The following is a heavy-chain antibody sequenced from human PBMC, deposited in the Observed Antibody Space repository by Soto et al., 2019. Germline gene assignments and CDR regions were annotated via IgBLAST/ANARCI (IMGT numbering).Heavy chain of an antibody. J-gene: IGHJ4*02. Sequence: EVQLVESGGGLVQPGGSLRLSCAASGFTFSSYNMNWVRQAPGKGLEWLSYISSSSGTVYYADSVKGRFTISRDNAKNSLYLKMNSLRAEDTAVYYCARDYSSSWYTDYWGQGTLVTVSS. CDR2: ISSSSGTV. D-gene: IGHD6-13*01. V-gene: IGHV3-48*01. CDR1: GFTFSSYN. CDR3: ARDYSSSWYTDY.